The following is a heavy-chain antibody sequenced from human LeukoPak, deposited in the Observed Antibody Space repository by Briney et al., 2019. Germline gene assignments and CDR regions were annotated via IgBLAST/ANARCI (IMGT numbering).Heavy chain of an antibody. Sequence: GGSLRLSCAASGFTFSSYAMSWVRQAPGKGLEWVSAISGSGGSTYYADSVKGRFTISRDNSKNTLYLQMNSLRAEDTAVYYCAKAHITMIIVVISTRYYFDYWGQGTLVTVSS. V-gene: IGHV3-23*01. J-gene: IGHJ4*02. D-gene: IGHD3-22*01. CDR1: GFTFSSYA. CDR2: ISGSGGST. CDR3: AKAHITMIIVVISTRYYFDY.